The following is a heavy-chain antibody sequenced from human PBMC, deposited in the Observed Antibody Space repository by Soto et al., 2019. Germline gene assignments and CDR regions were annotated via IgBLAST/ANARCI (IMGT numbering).Heavy chain of an antibody. V-gene: IGHV4-59*01. CDR1: GGSISSYY. CDR3: ARGPLGYCISTSCQRAWFDP. Sequence: PSETLSLTCTVSGGSISSYYWSWIRQPPGKGLEWIGYIYYSGSTNYNPSLKSRVTISVDTSKNQFSLKLSSVTAADTAVYYCARGPLGYCISTSCQRAWFDPWGQGTLVTVSS. J-gene: IGHJ5*02. CDR2: IYYSGST. D-gene: IGHD2-2*01.